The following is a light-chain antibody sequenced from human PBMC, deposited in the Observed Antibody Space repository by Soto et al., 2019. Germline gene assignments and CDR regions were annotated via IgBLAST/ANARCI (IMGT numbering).Light chain of an antibody. CDR2: YDT. CDR1: NIGSQS. J-gene: IGLJ2*01. V-gene: IGLV3-21*04. CDR3: QVWDSNSDLVI. Sequence: SYELTQPPSVSVAPGKTARITCGGNNIGSQSVHWYQQKPGQAPVLVIYYDTNRPSGIPERFSGSNSGNTATLTISRVEAGDEADYYCQVWDSNSDLVIFGGGTKVTVL.